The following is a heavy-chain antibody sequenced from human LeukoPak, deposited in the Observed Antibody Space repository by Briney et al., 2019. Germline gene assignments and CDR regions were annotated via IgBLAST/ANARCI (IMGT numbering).Heavy chain of an antibody. V-gene: IGHV1-18*01. J-gene: IGHJ1*01. Sequence: GASVKVSCKASGYTFTSYGISWVRQAPGQGLEWMGWISAYNGNTNYAQKLQGRVTMTTDTSTSTAYMELRSLRAEDTAVYYCAKHWELLGEAEYFQYWGQGTLVTVSS. CDR2: ISAYNGNT. D-gene: IGHD1-26*01. CDR3: AKHWELLGEAEYFQY. CDR1: GYTFTSYG.